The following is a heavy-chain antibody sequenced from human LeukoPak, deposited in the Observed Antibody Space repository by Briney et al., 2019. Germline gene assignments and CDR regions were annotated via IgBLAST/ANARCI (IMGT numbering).Heavy chain of an antibody. CDR3: ARLYCSNTSCYRPYNWFDP. J-gene: IGHJ5*02. CDR1: GFSLSTSGVG. Sequence: SGPTLVHPTPTLTLTCTFSGFSLSTSGVGVGWIRQPPGKALEWLALIYWNDDKRYSPSLKSRLTITKDTSKNQVVLTMTNMDPVDTATYYCARLYCSNTSCYRPYNWFDPWGQGTLVTVSS. V-gene: IGHV2-5*01. D-gene: IGHD2-2*01. CDR2: IYWNDDK.